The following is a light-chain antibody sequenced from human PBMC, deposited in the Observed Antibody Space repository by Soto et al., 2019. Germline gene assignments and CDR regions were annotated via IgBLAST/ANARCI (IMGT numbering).Light chain of an antibody. V-gene: IGKV3-20*01. CDR3: QQYGSSPPT. CDR1: QSVSSSY. CDR2: GAS. J-gene: IGKJ1*01. Sequence: EIVLTQSPGTLSLSPGERATLSCRASQSVSSSYLAWYQQKLGQAPRLLIYGASSRATGIPDRFSGSGSGTDFTLTISRLEPEDFAVYYCQQYGSSPPTFGQGTEVVIK.